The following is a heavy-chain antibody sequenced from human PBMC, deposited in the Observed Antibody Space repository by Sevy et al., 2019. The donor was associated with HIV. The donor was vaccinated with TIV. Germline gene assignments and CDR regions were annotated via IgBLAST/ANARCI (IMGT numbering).Heavy chain of an antibody. CDR3: AGENAWGRGYS. CDR2: IYYNGLI. CDR1: GGSITSLY. D-gene: IGHD1-26*01. Sequence: SESLSLTCTVSGGSITSLYWNWIRQPPGKGLEWIENIYYNGLINYNPSLKSRVTLSLDTSKNQFSLRLSSVTAADTAMYYCAGENAWGRGYSWGQGTLVTVSS. V-gene: IGHV4-59*08. J-gene: IGHJ4*02.